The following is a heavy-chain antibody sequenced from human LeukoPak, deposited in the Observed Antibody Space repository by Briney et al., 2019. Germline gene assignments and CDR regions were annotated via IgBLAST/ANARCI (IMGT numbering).Heavy chain of an antibody. D-gene: IGHD4-17*01. V-gene: IGHV3-23*01. J-gene: IGHJ4*02. CDR2: IDSSGSYT. CDR1: GFAFGNYA. Sequence: PGGSLRLSCAASGFAFGNYAMGWVRQAPGKGLEWVSSIDSSGSYTPSADSVKGRFTIPRDNFENTLYLQMNSLRAEDTAAYFCAKISTVTDNFGHWGQGTLVTVSS. CDR3: AKISTVTDNFGH.